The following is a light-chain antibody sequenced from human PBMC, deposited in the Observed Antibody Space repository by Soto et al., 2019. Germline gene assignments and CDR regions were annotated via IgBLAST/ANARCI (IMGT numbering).Light chain of an antibody. CDR2: DAS. V-gene: IGKV1-5*01. CDR3: QQRSNWIT. Sequence: DIQMTQSPSTLSASVGDRVTITCRASQSLNNYLAWYQQKPGKAPKLLIYDASSLESGVPSRFSGSGSGTEFTLTISSLEPEDFAVYYCQQRSNWITFGQGTRLEIK. J-gene: IGKJ5*01. CDR1: QSLNNY.